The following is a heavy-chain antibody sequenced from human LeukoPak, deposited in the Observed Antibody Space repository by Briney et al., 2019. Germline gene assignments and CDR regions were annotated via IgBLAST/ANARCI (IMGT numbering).Heavy chain of an antibody. CDR1: GFTFSTYG. CDR2: VSPSGDIT. D-gene: IGHD4-11*01. V-gene: IGHV3-23*01. J-gene: IGHJ6*03. CDR3: AKAGWNDYSNYEPQVGYYYYYMDV. Sequence: GGSLRLSCAASGFTFSTYGMNWVRQAPGKGLEWVSGVSPSGDITYYADSVKGRFTISRDNSKNTVYLQMNSLRAEDTAVYYCAKAGWNDYSNYEPQVGYYYYYMDVWGKGTTVTVSS.